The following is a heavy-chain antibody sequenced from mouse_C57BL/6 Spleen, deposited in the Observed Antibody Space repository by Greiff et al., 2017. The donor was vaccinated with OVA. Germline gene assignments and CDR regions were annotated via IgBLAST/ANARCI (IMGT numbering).Heavy chain of an antibody. CDR1: GFTFSDYG. V-gene: IGHV5-17*01. J-gene: IGHJ3*01. Sequence: EVQLVESGGGLVKPGGSLKLSCAASGFTFSDYGMHWVRQAPEKGLEWVAYISSGSSTIYYADTVKGRFTISRDKAKNTLILQMTSLRSEDTAMYYCAKFAYWGQGTLVTVSA. CDR2: ISSGSSTI. CDR3: AKFAY.